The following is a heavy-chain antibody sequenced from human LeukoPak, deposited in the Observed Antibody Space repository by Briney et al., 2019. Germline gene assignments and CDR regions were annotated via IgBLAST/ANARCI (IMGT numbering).Heavy chain of an antibody. D-gene: IGHD2-15*01. CDR3: ARALWDIVVVVAANPLDY. Sequence: GGSLRLSCAASGFTFSSYAMHWVRQAPGKGLEWVAVISYDGNNKYYADSVKGRFTISRDNSKNTLYLQMNSLRPDDTALYYCARALWDIVVVVAANPLDYWGQGTLVTVSS. J-gene: IGHJ4*02. CDR1: GFTFSSYA. V-gene: IGHV3-30*04. CDR2: ISYDGNNK.